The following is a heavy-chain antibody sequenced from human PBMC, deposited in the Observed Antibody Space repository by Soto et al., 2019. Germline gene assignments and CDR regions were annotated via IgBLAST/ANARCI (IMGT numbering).Heavy chain of an antibody. D-gene: IGHD3-3*01. Sequence: GGSLRLSCAASGFTFSSYAMSWVRQAPGKGLEWVSAISGSGGSTYYADSVKGRFTISRDNSKNTLYLQMNSLRAEDTAVYYCAKFTGGLRITIFGVVIPPFDYWGQGTLVTVS. CDR1: GFTFSSYA. J-gene: IGHJ4*02. V-gene: IGHV3-23*01. CDR2: ISGSGGST. CDR3: AKFTGGLRITIFGVVIPPFDY.